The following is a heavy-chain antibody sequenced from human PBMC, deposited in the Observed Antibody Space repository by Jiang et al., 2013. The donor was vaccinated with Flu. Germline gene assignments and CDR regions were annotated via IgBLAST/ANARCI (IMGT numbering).Heavy chain of an antibody. V-gene: IGHV1-2*04. Sequence: GAEVKKPGASVKVSCKASGYTFTGYYMHWVRQAPGQGLEWMEWINPNSGGTNYAQKFQGWVTMTRDTSISTAYMELSRLRSDDTAVYYCARDAGYYYGSGSSTPYYYYYYGMDVWGKGTTVTVSS. CDR3: ARDAGYYYGSGSSTPYYYYYYGMDV. J-gene: IGHJ6*04. CDR2: INPNSGGT. CDR1: GYTFTGYY. D-gene: IGHD3-10*01.